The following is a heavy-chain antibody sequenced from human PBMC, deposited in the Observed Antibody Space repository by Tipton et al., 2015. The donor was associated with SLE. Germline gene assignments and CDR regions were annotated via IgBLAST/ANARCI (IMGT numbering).Heavy chain of an antibody. CDR2: VDYSGSP. D-gene: IGHD2-21*01. V-gene: IGHV4-59*01. Sequence: TLSLTCSVSGGSISSYYWSWIRQPPGKGLEWIGYVDYSGSPNYNPSLNGRVTISVDTSKNQFSLKLTPVTAADTAVYYCARDVAGSYCGGDCSDFYYHMDVWGKGTTVTVSS. J-gene: IGHJ6*03. CDR3: ARDVAGSYCGGDCSDFYYHMDV. CDR1: GGSISSYY.